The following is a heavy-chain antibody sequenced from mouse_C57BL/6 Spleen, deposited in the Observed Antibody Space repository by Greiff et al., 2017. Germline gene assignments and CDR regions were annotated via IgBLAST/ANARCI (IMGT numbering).Heavy chain of an antibody. V-gene: IGHV5-6*01. D-gene: IGHD1-1*01. CDR1: GFTFSSYG. CDR2: ISSGGSYT. CDR3: ARHETAGSSFSYYAMDY. Sequence: EVQRVESGGDLVKPGGSLKLSCAASGFTFSSYGMSWVRQTPDKRLEWVATISSGGSYTYYPDSVKGRFTISRDNAKNTLYLQMSSLKSEDTAMYYCARHETAGSSFSYYAMDYWGQGTSVTVSS. J-gene: IGHJ4*01.